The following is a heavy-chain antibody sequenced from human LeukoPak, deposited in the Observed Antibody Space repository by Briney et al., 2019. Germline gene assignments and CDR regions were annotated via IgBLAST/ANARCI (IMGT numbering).Heavy chain of an antibody. CDR2: ISSSSSYI. J-gene: IGHJ4*02. D-gene: IGHD3-10*01. CDR1: GFTFSSYS. Sequence: GGSLRLSCAASGFTFSSYSMNWVRQAPGKGLEWVSSISSSSSYIYYADSVKGRFTISRGNAKNSLYLQMNSLRAEDTAVYYCARGPAMVRGVRSDYWGQGTLVTVSS. V-gene: IGHV3-21*01. CDR3: ARGPAMVRGVRSDY.